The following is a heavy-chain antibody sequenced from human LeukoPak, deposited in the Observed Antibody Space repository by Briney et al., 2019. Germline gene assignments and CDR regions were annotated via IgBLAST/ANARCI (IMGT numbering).Heavy chain of an antibody. V-gene: IGHV3-23*01. Sequence: PGGSLRLSCAASGFTFSSYVMSWVRQAPGKGLEWVSAISGSGGSTYYADSVKGRFTISRDNSKNTLYLQMNSLRAEDTAVYYCAKPMYYYDSSGYRIGAYYFDYWGQGTLVTVSS. J-gene: IGHJ4*02. CDR2: ISGSGGST. CDR1: GFTFSSYV. D-gene: IGHD3-22*01. CDR3: AKPMYYYDSSGYRIGAYYFDY.